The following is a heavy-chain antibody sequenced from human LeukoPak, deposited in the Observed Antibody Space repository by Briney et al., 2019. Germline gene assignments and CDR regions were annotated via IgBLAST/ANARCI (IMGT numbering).Heavy chain of an antibody. V-gene: IGHV4-59*08. Sequence: PSETLSLTCTVSGGSISSYYWSWIRQPPGKGLEWIGYIYYSGSTSYNPSLKSRVIISVDTSKNQFSLKLSSVTAADTAVYYCARRSGYYYGMDVWGQGTTVTVSS. J-gene: IGHJ6*02. CDR2: IYYSGST. D-gene: IGHD3-10*01. CDR3: ARRSGYYYGMDV. CDR1: GGSISSYY.